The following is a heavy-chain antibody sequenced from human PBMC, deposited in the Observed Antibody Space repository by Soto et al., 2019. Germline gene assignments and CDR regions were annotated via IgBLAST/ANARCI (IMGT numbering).Heavy chain of an antibody. J-gene: IGHJ4*02. CDR2: ISAYNGNT. CDR1: GSTFTSYG. D-gene: IGHD6-13*01. Sequence: ASVKVSCTAAGSTFTSYGISWVRQAPGQGLEWMGWISAYNGNTNYAQKLQGRVTMTTDTSTSTAYMELRSLRSDDTAVYYCARDRTDSRATHYWCQANLVTVSS. CDR3: ARDRTDSRATHY. V-gene: IGHV1-18*04.